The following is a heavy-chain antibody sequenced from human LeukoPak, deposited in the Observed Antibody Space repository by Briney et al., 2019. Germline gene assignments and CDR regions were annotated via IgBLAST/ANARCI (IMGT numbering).Heavy chain of an antibody. J-gene: IGHJ4*02. V-gene: IGHV4-38-2*02. CDR2: IYHSGST. Sequence: SETLSLTCTVSGYSISSGCYWGWIRQPPGKGLEWIGSIYHSGSTYYNPSLKSRVTISVDTSKNQFSLKLSSVTAADTAVYYCARDTKSVRWGVVVVAAALDYWGQGTLVTVSS. CDR3: ARDTKSVRWGVVVVAAALDY. D-gene: IGHD2-15*01. CDR1: GYSISSGCY.